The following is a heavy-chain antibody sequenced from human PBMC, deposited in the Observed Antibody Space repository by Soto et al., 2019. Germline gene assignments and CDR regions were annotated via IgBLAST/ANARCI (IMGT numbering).Heavy chain of an antibody. D-gene: IGHD1-26*01. CDR1: GFTFSSYG. Sequence: GGSLRLSCAASGFTFSSYGMHWVRQAPGKGLEWVAVIWYDGSNKYYADSVKGRFTISRDNSKNTLYLQMNSLRAEDTAVYYCARDFVSIVGSYYYYYGMDVWGQGTTVTVYS. CDR2: IWYDGSNK. CDR3: ARDFVSIVGSYYYYYGMDV. V-gene: IGHV3-33*01. J-gene: IGHJ6*02.